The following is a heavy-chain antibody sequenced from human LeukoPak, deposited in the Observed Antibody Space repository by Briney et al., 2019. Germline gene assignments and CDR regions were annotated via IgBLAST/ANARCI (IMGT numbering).Heavy chain of an antibody. D-gene: IGHD3-9*01. CDR2: ITSSGDRT. Sequence: GGSLRLSCAASGFTFNNYAMSWVRQAPGKGLEWVSSITSSGDRTFYADSVMGRFTISRDNSRSTLYLQMDRLRAEDTAVYYCAKDAYYDIAEYWGQGTLVTVSS. CDR1: GFTFNNYA. CDR3: AKDAYYDIAEY. V-gene: IGHV3-23*01. J-gene: IGHJ4*02.